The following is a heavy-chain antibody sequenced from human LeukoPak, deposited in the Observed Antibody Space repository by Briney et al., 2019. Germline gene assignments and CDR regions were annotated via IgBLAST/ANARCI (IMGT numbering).Heavy chain of an antibody. CDR1: GGSVSSGSYY. D-gene: IGHD3-10*01. Sequence: SETLSLTCTVSGGSVSSGSYYWSWIRQPPGKGLEWIVYIYYSGSTNYNPSLKSRVTISVDTSKNQFSLKLSSVTAADTAVYYCARLREVPRDRPGYGSGLDYWGQGTLVTVSS. V-gene: IGHV4-61*01. CDR3: ARLREVPRDRPGYGSGLDY. CDR2: IYYSGST. J-gene: IGHJ4*02.